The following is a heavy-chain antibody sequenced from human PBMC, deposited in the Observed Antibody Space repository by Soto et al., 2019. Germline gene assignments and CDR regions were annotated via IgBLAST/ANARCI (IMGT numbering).Heavy chain of an antibody. J-gene: IGHJ6*02. CDR1: GFTFSSYS. CDR3: ARDPGIVGATYYYYGMDV. V-gene: IGHV3-21*01. Sequence: GGSLRLSCAASGFTFSSYSMNWVRQAPGKGLEWVSSISSSSSYKYYADSVKGRFTISRDNAKTTLYLQMNSLRAEDTAVYYCARDPGIVGATYYYYGMDVWGQGTTVTVSS. D-gene: IGHD1-26*01. CDR2: ISSSSSYK.